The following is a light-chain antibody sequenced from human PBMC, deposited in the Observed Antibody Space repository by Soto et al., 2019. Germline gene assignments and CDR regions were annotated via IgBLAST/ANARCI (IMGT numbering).Light chain of an antibody. CDR3: QQDHSYPLT. V-gene: IGKV1-5*03. CDR2: KAT. Sequence: DIQMTQSPSTLSASVGDRVTITCRASQSISYCLAGYQQKPGKAPNRLMYKATGLESGVPSRFSGSGSGTQFTLTISSLQPDDFATYYCQQDHSYPLTFGQGTKLEIK. J-gene: IGKJ2*01. CDR1: QSISYC.